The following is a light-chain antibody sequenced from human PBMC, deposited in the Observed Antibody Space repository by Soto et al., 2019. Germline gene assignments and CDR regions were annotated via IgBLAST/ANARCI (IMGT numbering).Light chain of an antibody. CDR3: QQYNNWPRT. Sequence: EIVMTQSLATLSVSPGERDTLSCRASQSVSSNLAWYQQKPGQAPRLLIYGASTRATGIPARFSGSGSGTEFTLTISSLQSEDFAVYYCQQYNNWPRTFGQGTKLEIK. J-gene: IGKJ2*01. V-gene: IGKV3-15*01. CDR2: GAS. CDR1: QSVSSN.